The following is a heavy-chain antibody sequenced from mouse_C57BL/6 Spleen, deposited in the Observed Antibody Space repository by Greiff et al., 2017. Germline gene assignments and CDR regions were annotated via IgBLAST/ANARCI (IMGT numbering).Heavy chain of an antibody. D-gene: IGHD1-1*01. CDR2: INPNNGGT. V-gene: IGHV1-18*01. J-gene: IGHJ4*01. Sequence: EVQLQQSGPELVKPGASVKIPCKASGYTFTDYNMDWVKQSHGKSLEWIGDINPNNGGTIYNQKFKGKATLTVDKSSSTAYMELRSLTSEDTAVYYCARSPGRGSYYAMDYWGQGTSVTVSS. CDR1: GYTFTDYN. CDR3: ARSPGRGSYYAMDY.